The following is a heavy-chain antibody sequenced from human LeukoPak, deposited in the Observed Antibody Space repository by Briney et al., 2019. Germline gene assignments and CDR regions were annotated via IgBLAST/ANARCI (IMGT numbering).Heavy chain of an antibody. V-gene: IGHV1-2*02. J-gene: IGHJ4*02. CDR2: ISPNTGDT. CDR3: AKDDFTHTDY. CDR1: GYTFSDYS. Sequence: ASVKVSCKASGYTFSDYSIHWVRQAPGQGLEWMGWISPNTGDTNYAQRFQGRVTMTRDTSTGTTYIELTGLRSDDTAIYYCAKDDFTHTDYWGQGTLVTVSS. D-gene: IGHD2-21*02.